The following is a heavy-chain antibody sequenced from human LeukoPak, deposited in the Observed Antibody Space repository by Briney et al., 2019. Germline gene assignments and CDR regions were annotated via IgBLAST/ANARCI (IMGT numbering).Heavy chain of an antibody. CDR2: ISSSSYI. Sequence: PGGSLRLSCAASGFTFSSYSMNWVRQAPGKGLEWVSSISSSSYIYYADSVKGRFTISRDNAKNSLYLQMNSLRAEDTAVYYCARVRCSSTSCYVADAFDIWGQGTMVTVSS. V-gene: IGHV3-21*01. CDR3: ARVRCSSTSCYVADAFDI. D-gene: IGHD2-2*01. CDR1: GFTFSSYS. J-gene: IGHJ3*02.